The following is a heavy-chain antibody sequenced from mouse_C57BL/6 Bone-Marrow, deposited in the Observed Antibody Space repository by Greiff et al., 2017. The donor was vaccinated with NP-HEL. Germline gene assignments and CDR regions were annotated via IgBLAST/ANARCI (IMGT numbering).Heavy chain of an antibody. CDR3: ASQGNYPYWYFDV. CDR2: ISYSGSS. CDR1: GYSITSDY. Sequence: EVKLVESGPGLAKPSQTLSLTCSVTGYSITSDYWNWIRKFPGNKLEYMGYISYSGSSYYNPSLKSRISITRDTSKNQYYLQLNSVTTEDTATYYCASQGNYPYWYFDVWGTGTTVTVSS. J-gene: IGHJ1*03. D-gene: IGHD2-1*01. V-gene: IGHV3-8*01.